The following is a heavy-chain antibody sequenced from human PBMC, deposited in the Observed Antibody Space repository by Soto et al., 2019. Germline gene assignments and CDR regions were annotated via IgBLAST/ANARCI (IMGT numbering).Heavy chain of an antibody. J-gene: IGHJ4*02. CDR3: PTGMGWLQAPF. D-gene: IGHD5-12*01. Sequence: GGSLRLSCAASGFTFSNAWMSWVRQAPGKGLEWVGRIRSKTDGGTSDYAAPVDDRFNISRDDSKNTLYLQMSSLKSEDTGVYYCPTGMGWLQAPFWGQGNLVTVSS. CDR1: GFTFSNAW. CDR2: IRSKTDGGTS. V-gene: IGHV3-15*01.